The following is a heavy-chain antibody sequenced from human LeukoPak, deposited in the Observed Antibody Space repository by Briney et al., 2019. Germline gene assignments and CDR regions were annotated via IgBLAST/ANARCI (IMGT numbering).Heavy chain of an antibody. CDR2: IIPILGIA. D-gene: IGHD6-13*01. V-gene: IGHV1-69*04. CDR3: ARGRTRSGIAAAGPGAGMDV. Sequence: SVKVSCKASGGTFSSYAIRWVRQAPGQGLEWMGRIIPILGIANYAQKFQGRVTITADKSTSTAYMELSSLRSEDTAVYYCARGRTRSGIAAAGPGAGMDVWGQGTTVTVSS. CDR1: GGTFSSYA. J-gene: IGHJ6*02.